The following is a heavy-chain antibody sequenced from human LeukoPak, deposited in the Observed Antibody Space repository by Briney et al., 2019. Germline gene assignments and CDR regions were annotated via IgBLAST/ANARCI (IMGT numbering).Heavy chain of an antibody. CDR1: GGSFSGYY. CDR3: ARTTEAGYTYGYFYYYYMDV. V-gene: IGHV4-34*01. Sequence: SETLSLTCAVYGGSFSGYYWSWIRQPPGKGLEWIGEINHSGSTNYNPSLKSRVTISVDTSKNQFSLKLSSVTAADTAVYYCARTTEAGYTYGYFYYYYMDVWGKGTTVTISS. CDR2: INHSGST. J-gene: IGHJ6*03. D-gene: IGHD5-18*01.